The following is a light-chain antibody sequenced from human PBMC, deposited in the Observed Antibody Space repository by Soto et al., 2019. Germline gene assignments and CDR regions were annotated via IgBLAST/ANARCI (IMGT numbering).Light chain of an antibody. CDR2: DVG. J-gene: IGLJ1*01. Sequence: QSALTQPASVSGSPGQSITISCTGTSGDVGGYNYVSWYQQHPGKAPKLMIYDVGNRPSGVSNRFSGSKSGNTASLTISGLQAEDEADYYCSSYTSSSTLLFGTGTKVTVL. CDR1: SGDVGGYNY. CDR3: SSYTSSSTLL. V-gene: IGLV2-14*01.